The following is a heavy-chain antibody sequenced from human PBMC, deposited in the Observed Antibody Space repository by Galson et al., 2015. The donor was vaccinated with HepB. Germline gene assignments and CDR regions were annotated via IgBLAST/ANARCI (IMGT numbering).Heavy chain of an antibody. CDR3: AKDPYLYSALAGTMAGFDY. D-gene: IGHD6-19*01. Sequence: SLRLSCAASGFTFSNYAIHWVRQAPGKGLEWMAVISYDGSFKYYADSVKGRFTVSRDYSRSTLYLQMNSLRAEDTAVYYCAKDPYLYSALAGTMAGFDYWGQGTLVTVSS. V-gene: IGHV3-30*18. CDR2: ISYDGSFK. J-gene: IGHJ4*02. CDR1: GFTFSNYA.